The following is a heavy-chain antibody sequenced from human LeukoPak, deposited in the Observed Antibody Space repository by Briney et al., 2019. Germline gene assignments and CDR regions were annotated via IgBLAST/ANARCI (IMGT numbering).Heavy chain of an antibody. CDR3: ARVAVRGFWSPL. D-gene: IGHD3-3*01. CDR2: INHSGST. Sequence: SETLSLTCAVYGGSFSGYYWSWIRQPPGKGLEWIGEINHSGSTNYNPSLKSRVTISVDTSKNQFSLKLSSVTAADTAMYYCARVAVRGFWSPLWGQGTMVTVSS. CDR1: GGSFSGYY. V-gene: IGHV4-34*01. J-gene: IGHJ3*01.